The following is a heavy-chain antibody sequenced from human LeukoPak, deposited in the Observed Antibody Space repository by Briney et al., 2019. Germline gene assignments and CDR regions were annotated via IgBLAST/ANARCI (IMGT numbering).Heavy chain of an antibody. J-gene: IGHJ6*03. CDR2: INPNSGGT. V-gene: IGHV1-2*02. CDR3: ARDFCSSTSCYRNYYYYYMDV. D-gene: IGHD2-2*02. CDR1: GYTFTGYY. Sequence: ASVKVSCKASGYTFTGYYMHWVRQAPGQGLEWMGWINPNSGGTNYAQKFQGRVTMTRDTSISTAYMELSRLRSDDTAVYYCARDFCSSTSCYRNYYYYYMDVWGKGTTVTVSS.